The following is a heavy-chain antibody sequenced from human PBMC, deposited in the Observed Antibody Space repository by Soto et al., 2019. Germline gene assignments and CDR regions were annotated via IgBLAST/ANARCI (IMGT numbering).Heavy chain of an antibody. Sequence: ASVKVSCKASGYTFTSYGISWVRQAPGQGLEWMGWISAYNGNTNYAQKLQGRVTMTTDTSTSTAYMELRSLRSDDTAVYYCARDRTYSYGYVLFDYWGQGTLVTVSS. CDR2: ISAYNGNT. D-gene: IGHD5-18*01. CDR1: GYTFTSYG. J-gene: IGHJ4*02. CDR3: ARDRTYSYGYVLFDY. V-gene: IGHV1-18*04.